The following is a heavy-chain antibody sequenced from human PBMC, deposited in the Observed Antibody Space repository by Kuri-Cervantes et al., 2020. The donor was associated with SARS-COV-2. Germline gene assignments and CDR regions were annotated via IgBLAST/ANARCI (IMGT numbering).Heavy chain of an antibody. V-gene: IGHV1-8*03. CDR2: MNSNSGNT. Sequence: ASVKVSCKASGYTFTSYDINWVRQATGQGLEWMGWMNSNSGNTGYAQKFQGRVTITRNTSISTAYMELSSLRSEDTAVYYCARASSGSYYRFGCWGQGTLVTVSS. J-gene: IGHJ4*02. CDR1: GYTFTSYD. CDR3: ARASSGSYYRFGC. D-gene: IGHD1-26*01.